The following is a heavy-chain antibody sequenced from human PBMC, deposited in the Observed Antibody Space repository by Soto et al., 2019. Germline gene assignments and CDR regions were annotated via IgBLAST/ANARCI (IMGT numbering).Heavy chain of an antibody. J-gene: IGHJ6*02. CDR3: AREGIAMGGGWNYYYYYGMDV. CDR1: GFTFSSYC. V-gene: IGHV3-33*01. D-gene: IGHD6-19*01. CDR2: IWYDGSNK. Sequence: PGGSLRLSCAASGFTFSSYCMHWVLQAPGKGLEWVAVIWYDGSNKYYADSVKGRFTISRDNSKNTLYLQMNSLRAEDTAVYYCAREGIAMGGGWNYYYYYGMDVWGQGTTVTVPS.